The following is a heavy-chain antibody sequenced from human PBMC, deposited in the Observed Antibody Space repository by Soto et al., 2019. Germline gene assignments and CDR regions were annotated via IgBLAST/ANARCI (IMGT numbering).Heavy chain of an antibody. J-gene: IGHJ5*02. CDR1: GFTVSSNY. CDR3: ARERPDGARLDP. CDR2: IYSGGST. V-gene: IGHV3-53*01. Sequence: GGSLRLSCAASGFTVSSNYMSWVRQAPGKGLEWVSVIYSGGSTYYADSVKGRFTISRDNSKNTLYLQMNSLRAEDTAVYYCARERPDGARLDPWGQGTLVTVSS. D-gene: IGHD6-6*01.